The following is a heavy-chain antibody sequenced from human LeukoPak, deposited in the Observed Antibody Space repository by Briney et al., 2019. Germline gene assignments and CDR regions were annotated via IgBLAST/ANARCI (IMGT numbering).Heavy chain of an antibody. Sequence: PGGSLRLSCAASGATSRTYGIHWVRQAPGKGLEWGAFIRYDGSSKYYADFVRGRFTISRDSSRNTVYLQMNSLRAEDTAVYYCGKERGDHFEAFDIWGLGIMVTVSS. V-gene: IGHV3-30*02. CDR2: IRYDGSSK. J-gene: IGHJ3*02. D-gene: IGHD3-10*01. CDR3: GKERGDHFEAFDI. CDR1: GATSRTYG.